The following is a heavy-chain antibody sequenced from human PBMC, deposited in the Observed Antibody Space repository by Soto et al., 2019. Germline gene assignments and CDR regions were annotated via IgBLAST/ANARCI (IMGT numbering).Heavy chain of an antibody. Sequence: KPSETLSLTCTVSGGSISSYYWSWIRQPAGKGLEWIGRIYTSGSTNYNPSLKSRVTMSVDTSKNQFSLKLSSVTAADTAVYYCASSERGSVRLLEYYFDYWGQGTLVTVSS. V-gene: IGHV4-4*07. CDR2: IYTSGST. D-gene: IGHD3-16*01. CDR3: ASSERGSVRLLEYYFDY. CDR1: GGSISSYY. J-gene: IGHJ4*02.